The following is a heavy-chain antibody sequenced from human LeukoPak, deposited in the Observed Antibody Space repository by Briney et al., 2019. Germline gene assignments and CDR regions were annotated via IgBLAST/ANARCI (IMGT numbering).Heavy chain of an antibody. Sequence: GGSLRLSCAASGFTFNNYGMHWVRQAPGKGLEWVAVISYEGTNKNYVDSVKGRFTISRDNSRNTLYLQMNSLRPEDTAVYYCARGDGSGSYYYYGMDVWGQGTTVTVSS. CDR2: ISYEGTNK. J-gene: IGHJ6*02. V-gene: IGHV3-30*03. D-gene: IGHD3-10*01. CDR1: GFTFNNYG. CDR3: ARGDGSGSYYYYGMDV.